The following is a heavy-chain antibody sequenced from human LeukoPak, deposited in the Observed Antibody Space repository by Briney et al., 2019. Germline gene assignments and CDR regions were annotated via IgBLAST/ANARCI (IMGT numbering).Heavy chain of an antibody. CDR3: ATAEWAYFYLDS. CDR1: GVSITGCCYY. CDR2: ASYSGGT. V-gene: IGHV4-31*03. Sequence: SETLSLTCSVSGVSITGCCYYWIWIRQHPGKGLEWIGFASYSGGTYYNPSLMSRITISVDRSQNQFSLRMRDVTAADTTVYFCATAEWAYFYLDSWGQGALVAVSS. D-gene: IGHD2/OR15-2a*01. J-gene: IGHJ4*02.